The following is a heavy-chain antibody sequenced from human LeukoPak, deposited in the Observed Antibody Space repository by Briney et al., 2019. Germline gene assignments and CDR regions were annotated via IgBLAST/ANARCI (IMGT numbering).Heavy chain of an antibody. D-gene: IGHD6-13*01. CDR1: GGSISSSSYY. Sequence: PSETLSLTCTVSGGSISSSSYYWGWIRQPPGKGLEWIGSIYYSGSTYYNPSLKSRVTISVDTSKNQFSLKLSSVTAADTAVYYCARDFGSSNYFDYWGQGTLVTVSS. CDR3: ARDFGSSNYFDY. CDR2: IYYSGST. V-gene: IGHV4-39*02. J-gene: IGHJ4*02.